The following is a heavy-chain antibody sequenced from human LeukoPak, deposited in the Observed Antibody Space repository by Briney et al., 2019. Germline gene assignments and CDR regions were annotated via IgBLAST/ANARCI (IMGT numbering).Heavy chain of an antibody. J-gene: IGHJ4*02. Sequence: GRSLGLSCAASGMTFSSFGMHWVRQAPGKGLEWVAFIWYDGSNKYYADSVKGRFTISRDNSKNTLYLQMNSLRAEDTAVYYCARATQGVVAAYIDYWGQGTLVTVSS. CDR1: GMTFSSFG. V-gene: IGHV3-33*01. D-gene: IGHD2-15*01. CDR3: ARATQGVVAAYIDY. CDR2: IWYDGSNK.